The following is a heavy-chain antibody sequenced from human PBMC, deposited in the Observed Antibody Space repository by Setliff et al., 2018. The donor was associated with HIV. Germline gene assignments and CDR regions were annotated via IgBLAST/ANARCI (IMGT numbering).Heavy chain of an antibody. V-gene: IGHV4-4*09. Sequence: PSETLSLTCTVSGGSISSYYWSWIRQSPGKGLEWIGSTYNSENINYNPSLKSRVTISVDTSKRQFSLRLSSVTAADTAVYYCARDRRSGSGSCYGAWLDPWGQGTLVTVSS. CDR1: GGSISSYY. D-gene: IGHD3-10*01. CDR3: ARDRRSGSGSCYGAWLDP. CDR2: TYNSENI. J-gene: IGHJ5*02.